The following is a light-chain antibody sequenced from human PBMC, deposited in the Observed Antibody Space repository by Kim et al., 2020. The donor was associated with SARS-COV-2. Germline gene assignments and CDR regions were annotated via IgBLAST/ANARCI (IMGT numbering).Light chain of an antibody. CDR2: AAS. V-gene: IGKV3-20*01. CDR1: QSVDSRY. CDR3: QQYYISPHT. Sequence: LSPGERATLSCRTSQSVDSRYLAWYQQKPGQAPRLLIFAASSRATGIPDSFSGSGSGTDFTLTISRLEPEDFAVYYCQQYYISPHTFGQGTKLEI. J-gene: IGKJ2*01.